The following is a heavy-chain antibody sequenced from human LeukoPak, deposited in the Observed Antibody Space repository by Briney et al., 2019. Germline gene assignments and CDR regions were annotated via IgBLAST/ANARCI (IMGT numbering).Heavy chain of an antibody. CDR3: ARRMPTTAGAAWDY. Sequence: GGSLRLSCAVSGFTFSHYGISWVRQPPGKGLEWVSGITGGGDSTFYADSVKGRFTISRDNSRNTLYLQMDSLRADDTAVFYCARRMPTTAGAAWDYWGQGTLVTVPS. D-gene: IGHD5-24*01. J-gene: IGHJ4*02. CDR2: ITGGGDST. V-gene: IGHV3-23*01. CDR1: GFTFSHYG.